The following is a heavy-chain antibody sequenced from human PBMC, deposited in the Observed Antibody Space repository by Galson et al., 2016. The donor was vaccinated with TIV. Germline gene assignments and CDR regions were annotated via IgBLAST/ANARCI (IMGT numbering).Heavy chain of an antibody. CDR3: AKDRQWIPSSLDY. D-gene: IGHD5-18*01. CDR1: GFRFNSYA. J-gene: IGHJ4*02. Sequence: SLRLSCAASGFRFNSYAMNWVRQAPGKGLEWVSSIGGTGGSTYYADSVKGRFTISRDSYKDTVYLRMNSLRAEDTAMYFCAKDRQWIPSSLDYWGQGILVTVSS. CDR2: IGGTGGST. V-gene: IGHV3-23*01.